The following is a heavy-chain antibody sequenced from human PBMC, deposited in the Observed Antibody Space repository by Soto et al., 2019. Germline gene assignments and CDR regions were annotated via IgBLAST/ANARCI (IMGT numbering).Heavy chain of an antibody. Sequence: GGSLRHSCTASGGSFSNYAMSWVRQATGKGLEWVSAVSGSGDSTYYTDSVKGRFTIFRDNSKNTLYLQMNSLGAEDTAVYYCAREGAVVGLGWFDPWGQGTLVTVSS. J-gene: IGHJ5*02. CDR1: GGSFSNYA. V-gene: IGHV3-23*01. CDR3: AREGAVVGLGWFDP. CDR2: VSGSGDST. D-gene: IGHD6-13*01.